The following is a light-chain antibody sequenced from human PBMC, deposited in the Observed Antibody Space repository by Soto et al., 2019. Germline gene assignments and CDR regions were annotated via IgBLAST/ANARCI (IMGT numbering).Light chain of an antibody. Sequence: EIVLTQSPATLSLSPGERATLSCRASQSVSNQLAWYQQKPGQAPRLLIFDTSNRATGIPARFSGSGSGTDFTLTISSLEPEDFAVYYCQQRLSWPITFGQGTRLEI. V-gene: IGKV3-11*01. CDR1: QSVSNQ. J-gene: IGKJ5*01. CDR2: DTS. CDR3: QQRLSWPIT.